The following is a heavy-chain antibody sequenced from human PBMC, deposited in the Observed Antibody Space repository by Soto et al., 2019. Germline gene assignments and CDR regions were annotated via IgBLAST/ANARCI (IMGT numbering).Heavy chain of an antibody. Sequence: QVQLQQWGAGLLKTSETLSLKCAVYGGSLSGYYWSWIRQPPGKGLEWIGEMNHSGSTTYNPSLKSRAVISLDMSKNQVSLNLTSVIAADTAVYYCARGAVGFTSGWMKVKRYFDIWGRGTLVAVSS. V-gene: IGHV4-34*01. CDR3: ARGAVGFTSGWMKVKRYFDI. D-gene: IGHD6-19*01. J-gene: IGHJ2*01. CDR1: GGSLSGYY. CDR2: MNHSGST.